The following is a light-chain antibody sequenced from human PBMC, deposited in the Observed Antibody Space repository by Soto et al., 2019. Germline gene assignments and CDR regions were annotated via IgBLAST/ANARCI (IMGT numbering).Light chain of an antibody. CDR2: GTS. Sequence: EIVLTQSPGTLSLSPGERATLSCRASQSVSSSYLAWYQHKPGQAPRLLISGTSSRATGIPDRFSGSGAGTDFTLTISSLQPEDFATYYCQQLNSYPLTFGGGTKVDIK. J-gene: IGKJ4*01. V-gene: IGKV3-20*01. CDR3: QQLNSYPLT. CDR1: QSVSSSY.